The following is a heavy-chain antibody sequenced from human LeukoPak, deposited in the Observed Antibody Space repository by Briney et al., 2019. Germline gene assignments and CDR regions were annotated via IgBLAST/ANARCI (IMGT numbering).Heavy chain of an antibody. CDR3: ARGYNWGSPTRNFYYLDV. D-gene: IGHD7-27*01. CDR1: GGSISSYY. CDR2: IYTSGST. V-gene: IGHV4-4*07. Sequence: SETLSLTCTVSGGSISSYYWSWIRQPAGKGLEWIGRIYTSGSTNYNPSLKSRVTMSVDTSKNQFSLKLRSVTAADTAVYYCARGYNWGSPTRNFYYLDVWGTGTTVTVSS. J-gene: IGHJ6*03.